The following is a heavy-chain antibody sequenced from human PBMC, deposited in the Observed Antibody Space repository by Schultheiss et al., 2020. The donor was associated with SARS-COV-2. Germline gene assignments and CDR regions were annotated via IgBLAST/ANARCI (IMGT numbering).Heavy chain of an antibody. CDR2: MWYDGSNK. D-gene: IGHD2-2*01. Sequence: GGSLRLSCAASGFTFSSYAMHWVRQAPGMGLEWVAGMWYDGSNKHYGDSVKGRFTISRDNSKNTLYLQMNSLGAEDTAVYYCARDPVVPAATEHYFFYMDVWGKGTTVTVSS. J-gene: IGHJ6*03. CDR3: ARDPVVPAATEHYFFYMDV. CDR1: GFTFSSYA. V-gene: IGHV3-33*08.